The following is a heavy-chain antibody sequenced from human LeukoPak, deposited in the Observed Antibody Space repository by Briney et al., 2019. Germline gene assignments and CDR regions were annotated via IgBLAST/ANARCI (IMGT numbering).Heavy chain of an antibody. J-gene: IGHJ4*02. CDR3: AREDDYGGNVGDY. D-gene: IGHD4-23*01. CDR1: GGTFSSYA. V-gene: IGHV1-69*13. Sequence: GASVKVSCKASGGTFSSYAISWVRQAPGQGLEWMGGIIPIFGTANYAQKFQGRVTITADESTSTAYMELSSLRSEDTAVYYCAREDDYGGNVGDYWGQGTLVTVSS. CDR2: IIPIFGTA.